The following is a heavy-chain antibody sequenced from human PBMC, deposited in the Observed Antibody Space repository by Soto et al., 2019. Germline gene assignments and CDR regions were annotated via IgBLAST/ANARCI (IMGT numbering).Heavy chain of an antibody. CDR1: GGSFSGYY. CDR3: ARGMSSGWYWSGWFDP. V-gene: IGHV4-34*01. CDR2: INHSGST. J-gene: IGHJ5*02. D-gene: IGHD6-19*01. Sequence: SETLSLTCAVYGGSFSGYYWSWIRQPPRKGLEWIGEINHSGSTNYNPSLKSRVTISVDTSKNQFSLKLSSVTAADTAVYYCARGMSSGWYWSGWFDPWGQGTLVTVSS.